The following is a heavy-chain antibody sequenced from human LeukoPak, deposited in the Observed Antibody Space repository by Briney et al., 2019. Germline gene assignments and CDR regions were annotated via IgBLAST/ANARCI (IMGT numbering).Heavy chain of an antibody. D-gene: IGHD6-13*01. V-gene: IGHV4-39*01. CDR1: DDSISSSSYY. J-gene: IGHJ4*02. CDR3: ARVPLEYSSSGLYYFDY. Sequence: PSETLSLTCTVSDDSISSSSYYWGWIRQPPGKGLEWIGSIYYSGSTYYNPSLKSRVTISVDTSKNQFSLKLTSVTAADTAVYYCARVPLEYSSSGLYYFDYWGQGTLVTVSS. CDR2: IYYSGST.